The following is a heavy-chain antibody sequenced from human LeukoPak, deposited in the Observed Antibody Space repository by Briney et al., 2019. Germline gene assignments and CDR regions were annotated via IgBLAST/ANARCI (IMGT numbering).Heavy chain of an antibody. D-gene: IGHD5-12*01. CDR1: GFTFSSYP. Sequence: GGSLRLSCAASGFTFSSYPMSWVRQAPGKGLEWVSYITTSSSQIYYGDSVKGRFTISRDNTKNSLYLQMNSLRAEDTAVYYCARERVTTTAFDIWGQGTMVTVSS. J-gene: IGHJ3*02. V-gene: IGHV3-21*01. CDR3: ARERVTTTAFDI. CDR2: ITTSSSQI.